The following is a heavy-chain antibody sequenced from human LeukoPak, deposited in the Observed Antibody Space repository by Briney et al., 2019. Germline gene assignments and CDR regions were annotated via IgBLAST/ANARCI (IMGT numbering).Heavy chain of an antibody. Sequence: GGSLRLSCAASGFTFSNYAMHWVRQAPGKGLEWVAVMSYDGSSEFYADSVKGRFTISRDNSKNTLYLQMNSLRAEDTALYYCARGVCSDTTCYLFDYWGQGTLVTVSS. CDR1: GFTFSNYA. D-gene: IGHD2-2*01. CDR2: MSYDGSSE. CDR3: ARGVCSDTTCYLFDY. J-gene: IGHJ4*02. V-gene: IGHV3-30*01.